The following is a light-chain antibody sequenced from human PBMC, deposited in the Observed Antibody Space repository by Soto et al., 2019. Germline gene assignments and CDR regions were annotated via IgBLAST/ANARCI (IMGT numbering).Light chain of an antibody. Sequence: EIRMTQSTSSMSTCVGHTVAITGRAGQDIRNDLAWHQQKPGTAPNRLITAASSLQSGVPSRFSGSGSVTEFTRTISSLQSEAFAGYYCQQYNSWPPPWTFGPGTKVDI. CDR2: AAS. J-gene: IGKJ3*01. CDR3: QQYNSWPPPWT. CDR1: QDIRND. V-gene: IGKV1-17*01.